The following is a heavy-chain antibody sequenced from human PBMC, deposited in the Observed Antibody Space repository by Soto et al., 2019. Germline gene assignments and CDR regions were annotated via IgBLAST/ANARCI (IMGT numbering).Heavy chain of an antibody. Sequence: ASVKVSCKASGGTFGGYGLSWMRQAPGQGLEWMGWISAYNGNTNYAQKLQGRVTMTPDTSTNTAYMVLRNLRSDDTAVYYCARVIAAAADFDYWGQGTLVTVSS. D-gene: IGHD6-13*01. CDR2: ISAYNGNT. V-gene: IGHV1-18*01. CDR3: ARVIAAAADFDY. J-gene: IGHJ4*02. CDR1: GGTFGGYG.